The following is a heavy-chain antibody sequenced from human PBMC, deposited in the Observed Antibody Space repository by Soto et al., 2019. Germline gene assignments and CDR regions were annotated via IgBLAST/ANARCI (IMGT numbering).Heavy chain of an antibody. J-gene: IGHJ5*02. CDR2: LFYNGST. CDR3: ARSFYP. CDR1: GGSISHYH. V-gene: IGHV4-59*01. Sequence: QLQLQESGPGLVKPSETLSLTCTVSGGSISHYHWNWIRQAPGKGMEWIGYLFYNGSTHYNPSLTSRVTISVDMSKNRLSLTLTSVTAADTAVYYCARSFYPWGQGTLVTVSS.